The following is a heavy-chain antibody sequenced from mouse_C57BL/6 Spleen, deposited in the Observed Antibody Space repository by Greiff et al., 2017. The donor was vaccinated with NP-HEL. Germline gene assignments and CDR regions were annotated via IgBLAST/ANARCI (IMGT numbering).Heavy chain of an antibody. D-gene: IGHD2-3*01. CDR2: INPNNGGT. V-gene: IGHV1-26*01. Sequence: EVQLQQSGPELVKPGASVKISCKASGYTFTDYYMNWVKQSHGKSLEWIGDINPNNGGTSYNQKFKGKATLTVDKSSSTAYMELRSLTSEDSAVYYCARSRIYDGLEGFDYWGQGTTLTVSS. CDR3: ARSRIYDGLEGFDY. CDR1: GYTFTDYY. J-gene: IGHJ2*01.